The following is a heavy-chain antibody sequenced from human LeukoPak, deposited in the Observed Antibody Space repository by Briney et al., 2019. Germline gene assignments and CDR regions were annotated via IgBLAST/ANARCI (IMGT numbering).Heavy chain of an antibody. D-gene: IGHD4-17*01. CDR1: GYSISSGYY. Sequence: SVTLSLTCAVSGYSISSGYYWGWVRQPPGKGLEWIGSIYHTGNTYYNPSLKSRVTMSVDTSKNQFSLKLSSVTAADTAVYFCARPQYGDAEYFDLWGRGTLVTVSS. V-gene: IGHV4-38-2*01. CDR2: IYHTGNT. J-gene: IGHJ2*01. CDR3: ARPQYGDAEYFDL.